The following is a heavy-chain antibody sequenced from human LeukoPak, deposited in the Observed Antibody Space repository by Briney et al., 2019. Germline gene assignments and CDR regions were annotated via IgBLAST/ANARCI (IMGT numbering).Heavy chain of an antibody. CDR3: ARTRDYGDYGWFDP. CDR1: GYTFTNYY. D-gene: IGHD4-17*01. Sequence: ASVKVSCKASGYTFTNYYIHWVRQAPGQGLEWMGLINPSGGSTTYAQRFQGRVTMTRDMPTSTVYMELSSLRSEDTAVYYCARTRDYGDYGWFDPWGQGTLVTVSS. V-gene: IGHV1-46*01. J-gene: IGHJ5*02. CDR2: INPSGGST.